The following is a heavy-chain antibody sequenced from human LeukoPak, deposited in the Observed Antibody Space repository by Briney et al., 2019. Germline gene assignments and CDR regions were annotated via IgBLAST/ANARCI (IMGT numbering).Heavy chain of an antibody. J-gene: IGHJ3*02. CDR1: GFTFSSYG. CDR3: AKDLGSGSYPDAFDI. Sequence: GRSLRLSCAASGFTFSSYGMHWVRQAPGKGLERVAVISYDGSNKYYADSVKGRFTISRDNSKNTLYLQMNSLRAEDTAVYYCAKDLGSGSYPDAFDIWGQGTMVTVSS. CDR2: ISYDGSNK. D-gene: IGHD1-26*01. V-gene: IGHV3-30*18.